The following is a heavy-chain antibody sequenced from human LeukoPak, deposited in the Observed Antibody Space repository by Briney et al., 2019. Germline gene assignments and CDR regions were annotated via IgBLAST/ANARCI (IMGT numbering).Heavy chain of an antibody. J-gene: IGHJ5*02. V-gene: IGHV4-34*01. D-gene: IGHD2-2*02. CDR1: GGSFSGYY. Sequence: SETLSLTCAVYGGSFSGYYWSWIRQPPGKGLEWIGEINHSGSTNYNPSLKSRVTISVDTSKNQFSLKLSSVTVADTAVYYCARKPPGELLYHRGSWFDPWGQGTLVTVSS. CDR2: INHSGST. CDR3: ARKPPGELLYHRGSWFDP.